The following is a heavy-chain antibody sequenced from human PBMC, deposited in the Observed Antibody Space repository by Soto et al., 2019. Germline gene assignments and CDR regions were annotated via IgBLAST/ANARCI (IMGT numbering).Heavy chain of an antibody. V-gene: IGHV3-74*01. CDR3: ARGGLNKYYMDV. CDR2: IKSDGSST. CDR1: GFTFSSYW. J-gene: IGHJ6*03. Sequence: PGGSLRLSCEASGFTFSSYWMLWVRQAPGKGLVWVSRIKSDGSSTSYADSVKGRFTISRDNAKNTLYLQMNSLRAEDTAVYYCARGGLNKYYMDVWGKGTTVTAP.